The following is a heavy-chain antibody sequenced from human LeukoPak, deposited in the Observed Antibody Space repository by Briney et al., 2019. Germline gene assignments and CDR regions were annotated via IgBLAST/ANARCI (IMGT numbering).Heavy chain of an antibody. CDR1: GFTVSSNY. J-gene: IGHJ3*01. D-gene: IGHD3-16*02. CDR3: VKRLTLGDLSIKGAFAL. Sequence: GGSLRLSCAASGFTVSSNYMSWVRQGPGKGLEWVALIYNDGGTHYTDSVKGRFTISRDTSRNTLFLQMNSLRVEDSAMYYCVKRLTLGDLSIKGAFALWGQGTMVTVAS. V-gene: IGHV3-53*01. CDR2: IYNDGGT.